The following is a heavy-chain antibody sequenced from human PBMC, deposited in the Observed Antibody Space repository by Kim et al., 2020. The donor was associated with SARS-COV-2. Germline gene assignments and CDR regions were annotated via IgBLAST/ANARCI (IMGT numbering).Heavy chain of an antibody. V-gene: IGHV1-69*13. D-gene: IGHD3-22*01. CDR2: IIPIFGTA. J-gene: IGHJ3*02. CDR3: ARDSGGSPYDRSGFDAFDI. CDR1: GGTFSSYA. Sequence: SVKVSCKASGGTFSSYAISWVRQAPGQGLEWMGGIIPIFGTANYAQKFHGRLTITPDETPMNSNLVLISLRPEAAAGNYCARDSGGSPYDRSGFDAFDI.